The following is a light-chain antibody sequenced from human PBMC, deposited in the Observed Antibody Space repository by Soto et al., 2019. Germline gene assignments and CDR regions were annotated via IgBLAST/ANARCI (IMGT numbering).Light chain of an antibody. CDR1: QSVSGSS. J-gene: IGKJ2*01. Sequence: ELVLTQSPGTLSLSPGDRATLSCSASQSVSGSSLAWYQLKPGQAPRLLISGASSRPTGVPDRFSGSESGTDFTFIISRLEPEDFGMDYCHQYGSFPHPLGQGNELE. CDR2: GAS. CDR3: HQYGSFPHP. V-gene: IGKV3-20*01.